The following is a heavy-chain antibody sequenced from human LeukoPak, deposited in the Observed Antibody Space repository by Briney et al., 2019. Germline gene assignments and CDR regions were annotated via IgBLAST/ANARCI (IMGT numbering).Heavy chain of an antibody. CDR1: GGTFSSYA. D-gene: IGHD5-12*01. Sequence: SVKVSCKASGGTFSSYAISWVRQAPGQGLEWMGGIIPIFGTADYAQKFQGRVTITADESTSTAYMELSSLRSEDTAVYYCARGGVYSGYHPTWFDPWGQGTLVTVSS. CDR3: ARGGVYSGYHPTWFDP. CDR2: IIPIFGTA. V-gene: IGHV1-69*13. J-gene: IGHJ5*02.